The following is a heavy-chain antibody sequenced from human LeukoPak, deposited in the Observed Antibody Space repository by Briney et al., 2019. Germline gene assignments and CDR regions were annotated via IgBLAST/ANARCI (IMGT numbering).Heavy chain of an antibody. CDR1: GFTFSDFA. V-gene: IGHV3-23*01. J-gene: IGHJ4*02. CDR2: ISGSGGGT. D-gene: IGHD6-19*01. CDR3: AKEKYSSGFFDY. Sequence: QTGGSLRLSCAASGFTFSDFAMSWVRQAPGKGLEWVSAISGSGGGTYYADSVKGRFTISRDNSKNTLYLQTNNLRPEDTAVYYCAKEKYSSGFFDYWGQGTLVTVSS.